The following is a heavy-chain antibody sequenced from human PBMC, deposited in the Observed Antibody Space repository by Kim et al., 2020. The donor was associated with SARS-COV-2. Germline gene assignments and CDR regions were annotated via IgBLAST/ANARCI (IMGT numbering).Heavy chain of an antibody. V-gene: IGHV3-30*18. CDR1: GFNFGIYG. Sequence: GGSLRLSCAASGFNFGIYGMHWVRQAPGKGLEWVAFLSYDGSSQASGDSVKGRLTISRDNSKNTLYLQLNSLRPEDTAVYYCAKDLKSGGYYYYYGMDVWGQGTTVTVSS. D-gene: IGHD1-26*01. J-gene: IGHJ6*02. CDR2: LSYDGSSQ. CDR3: AKDLKSGGYYYYYGMDV.